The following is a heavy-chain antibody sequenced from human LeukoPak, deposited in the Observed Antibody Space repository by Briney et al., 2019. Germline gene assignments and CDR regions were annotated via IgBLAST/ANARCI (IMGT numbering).Heavy chain of an antibody. D-gene: IGHD3-10*01. Sequence: GGSLRLSCAASGFTFSSYAMHWVREAPGKGLEWVAVISYDGSNKYYADSVKGRFTISRDNSKNTLYLQMNSLRAEDTAVYYCARDTQWFGESYFDYWGQGTLVTVSS. CDR3: ARDTQWFGESYFDY. V-gene: IGHV3-30-3*01. CDR1: GFTFSSYA. J-gene: IGHJ4*02. CDR2: ISYDGSNK.